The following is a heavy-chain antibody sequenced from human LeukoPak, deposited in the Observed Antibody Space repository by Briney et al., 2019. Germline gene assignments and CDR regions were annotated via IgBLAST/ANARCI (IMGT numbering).Heavy chain of an antibody. CDR2: ITGDATST. CDR3: ARDLYYGGN. D-gene: IGHD4-23*01. Sequence: GGTLRLSCAASGFTFSTYGMHWVRQAPGKGLEWVSGITGDATSTYYSDSVKGRFTVSRDNSKNTLYLQMNSLRAEDTAVYYCARDLYYGGNWGQGTLVTVSS. CDR1: GFTFSTYG. J-gene: IGHJ4*02. V-gene: IGHV3-23*01.